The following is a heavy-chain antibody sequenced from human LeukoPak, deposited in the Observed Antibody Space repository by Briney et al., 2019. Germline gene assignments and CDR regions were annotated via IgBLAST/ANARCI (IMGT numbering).Heavy chain of an antibody. CDR1: GYTFTRED. V-gene: IGHV1-18*01. Sequence: ASVKVSCKASGYTFTREDISWVRQAPGQGLEWMGWISAYNGNTNYAQKLQGRVTMTTDTSTSTAYMELRSLRSDDTAVYYCARDLDSSSWYDYWGQGTLVTVSS. CDR2: ISAYNGNT. CDR3: ARDLDSSSWYDY. J-gene: IGHJ4*02. D-gene: IGHD6-13*01.